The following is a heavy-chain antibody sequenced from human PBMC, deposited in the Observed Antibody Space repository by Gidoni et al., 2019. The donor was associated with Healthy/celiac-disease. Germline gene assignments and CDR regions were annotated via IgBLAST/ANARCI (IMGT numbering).Heavy chain of an antibody. CDR1: GLTFSSYS. V-gene: IGHV3-21*01. Sequence: EVQLVESGGGLVTPGGSLRLPCAASGLTFSSYSMNWVRQAPGKGLGWVSSISSRSSYIYYADSVKGRFTISRDNAKTSLYLQMNSLRAEDTAVYYCAREMAPNYYGMDVWGQGTTVTVSS. CDR2: ISSRSSYI. J-gene: IGHJ6*02. CDR3: AREMAPNYYGMDV.